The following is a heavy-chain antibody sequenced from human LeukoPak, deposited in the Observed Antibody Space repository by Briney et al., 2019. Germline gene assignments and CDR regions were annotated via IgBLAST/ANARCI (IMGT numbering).Heavy chain of an antibody. V-gene: IGHV3-30*04. D-gene: IGHD3-22*01. CDR3: ARTRHDYYDSSGPDY. Sequence: PGGSLRLSCAASGFTFSSYAMHWVRQAPGKGLEWVAVISYDGSNKYYADSVKGRFTISRDNSKNTLYLQMNSLRAEDTAVYYCARTRHDYYDSSGPDYWGQGTLVTVSS. CDR1: GFTFSSYA. J-gene: IGHJ4*02. CDR2: ISYDGSNK.